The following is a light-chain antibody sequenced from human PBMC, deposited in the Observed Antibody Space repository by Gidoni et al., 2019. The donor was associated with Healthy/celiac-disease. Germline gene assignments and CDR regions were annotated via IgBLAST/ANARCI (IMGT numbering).Light chain of an antibody. V-gene: IGKV3-20*01. CDR3: QQYGRSPGLT. CDR1: QCVSSSY. J-gene: IGKJ4*01. Sequence: EIVLTQSPATLSSAPGERATLSCRASQCVSSSYLAWYQQKPGKAPRLLIYGASSRAPGIPDRLSGSGSGTDFSLTISRLEPEDFAVYYCQQYGRSPGLTFGGGTKVEIK. CDR2: GAS.